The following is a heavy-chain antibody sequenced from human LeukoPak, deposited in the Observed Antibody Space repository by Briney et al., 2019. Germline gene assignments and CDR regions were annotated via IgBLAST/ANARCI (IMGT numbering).Heavy chain of an antibody. CDR3: ARGPDMTTVTPTNYYYYAMDV. D-gene: IGHD4-17*01. J-gene: IGHJ6*02. CDR2: INHSGST. Sequence: PSETLSLACAAYGGSFSGYYWSWIRQPPGKGLDWIGEINHSGSTNYNPSLKSRVTISVDTSKNQFSLKLSSVTAADTAVYYCARGPDMTTVTPTNYYYYAMDVWGQGTTVTVSS. V-gene: IGHV4-34*01. CDR1: GGSFSGYY.